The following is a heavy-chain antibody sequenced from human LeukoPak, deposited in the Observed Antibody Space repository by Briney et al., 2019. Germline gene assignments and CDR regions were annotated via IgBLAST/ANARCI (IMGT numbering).Heavy chain of an antibody. D-gene: IGHD1-1*01. Sequence: GGSLRLSCAASGFTFSSYAMHWVRQAPGKGLEWVAVISYDGSNKYYADSVRGRFTISRDNSKNTLYLQMNSLRAEDTAVYYCARAFRGVHFDYWGQGTLVTVSS. CDR3: ARAFRGVHFDY. CDR1: GFTFSSYA. J-gene: IGHJ4*02. CDR2: ISYDGSNK. V-gene: IGHV3-30*04.